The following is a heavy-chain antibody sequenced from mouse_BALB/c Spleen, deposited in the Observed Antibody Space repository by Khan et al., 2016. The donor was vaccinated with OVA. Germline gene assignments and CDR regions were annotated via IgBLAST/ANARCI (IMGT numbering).Heavy chain of an antibody. J-gene: IGHJ3*01. D-gene: IGHD4-1*01. V-gene: IGHV1-5*01. CDR2: INPGTTDT. CDR1: GYTFTSYC. CDR3: SRGYWDGACFAY. Sequence: EVELVESGTVLVKPGASVKMSCKASGYTFTSYCMHWVKQRPGQGLEWIGDINPGTTDTNYNQKFKGKATLTAVTSTSTAYMELSSLTYEDSAVFYCSRGYWDGACFAYWGQGTLVTVSA.